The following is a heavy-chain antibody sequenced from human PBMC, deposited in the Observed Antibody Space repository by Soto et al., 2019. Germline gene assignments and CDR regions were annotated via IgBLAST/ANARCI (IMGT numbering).Heavy chain of an antibody. J-gene: IGHJ4*02. CDR1: GFSLSTSGMR. D-gene: IGHD3-22*01. V-gene: IGHV2-70*04. CDR3: ARSYSSHYYDSSGNANFDY. Sequence: SGPTLVNPTQTLTLTCTSSGFSLSTSGMRVSWIRQPPGKALEWLARIDWDDDKFYSTSLKTRLTISKDTSKNQVVLTMTNMDPVDTATYYCARSYSSHYYDSSGNANFDYWGQGTLVTVSS. CDR2: IDWDDDK.